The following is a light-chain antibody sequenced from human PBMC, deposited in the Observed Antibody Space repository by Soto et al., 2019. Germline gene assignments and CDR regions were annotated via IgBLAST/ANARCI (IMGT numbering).Light chain of an antibody. CDR2: GAS. J-gene: IGKJ1*01. Sequence: EIVMTQSPATLSVSPGERATLSCRASQSVSSELAWYQQKPGQAPRLLIYGASTRATGTPARFSGSGSGTEFTLTISSLQSEDFAVYYCQQYNNWPPWTFGQGTKWIS. CDR3: QQYNNWPPWT. V-gene: IGKV3-15*01. CDR1: QSVSSE.